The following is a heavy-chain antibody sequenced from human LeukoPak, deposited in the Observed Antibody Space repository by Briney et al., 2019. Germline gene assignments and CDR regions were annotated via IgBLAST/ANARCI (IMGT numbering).Heavy chain of an antibody. CDR3: ARDRTVVGTPDFDY. V-gene: IGHV4-4*07. J-gene: IGHJ4*02. D-gene: IGHD6-19*01. Sequence: PSETLSLTCTVSGGSISSYYWSWIRQPAGKGLEWIGRIYTSGSTNYNPSLKSRVTMSVDTSKNQFSLKLSSVTAADTAVYYCARDRTVVGTPDFDYWGQGTLVTVSS. CDR1: GGSISSYY. CDR2: IYTSGST.